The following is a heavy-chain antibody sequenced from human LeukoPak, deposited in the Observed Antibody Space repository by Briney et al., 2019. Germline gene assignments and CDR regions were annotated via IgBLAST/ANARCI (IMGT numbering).Heavy chain of an antibody. CDR3: AKLRITIDDAFDI. CDR2: INPNSGGT. V-gene: IGHV1-2*02. Sequence: ASVKVSCKASGYTFTGYYMHWVGQAPGQGLEWMGWINPNSGGTNYAQKFQGRVTMTRDTSISTAYMELSRLRSDDTAVYYCAKLRITIDDAFDIWGQGTMVTVSS. J-gene: IGHJ3*02. CDR1: GYTFTGYY. D-gene: IGHD3-9*01.